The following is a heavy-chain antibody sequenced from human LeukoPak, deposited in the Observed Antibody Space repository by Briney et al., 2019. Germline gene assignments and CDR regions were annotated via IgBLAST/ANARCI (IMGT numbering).Heavy chain of an antibody. CDR1: GGSFSGYY. V-gene: IGHV4-59*01. CDR3: ARGTRIQLWFDWFDP. J-gene: IGHJ5*02. Sequence: KSSETLSLTCAVYGGSFSGYYWSWIRQPPGKGLEWIGYIYYSGSTNYNPSLKSRVTISVDTSKNQFSLKLSSVTAADTAVYYCARGTRIQLWFDWFDPWGQGTLVTVSS. D-gene: IGHD5-18*01. CDR2: IYYSGST.